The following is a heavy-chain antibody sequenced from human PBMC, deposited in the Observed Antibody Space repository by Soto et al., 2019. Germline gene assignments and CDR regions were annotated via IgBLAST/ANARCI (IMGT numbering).Heavy chain of an antibody. CDR3: AKDRRPNYCYGMDV. CDR1: GFTFSNYG. J-gene: IGHJ6*02. CDR2: ISLDGSNK. V-gene: IGHV3-30*18. Sequence: QVKLVASGGGVVQPGRSLRLSCAASGFTFSNYGMHWVRQAPGKGLEWVAVISLDGSNKYYADSVKGRFTISRDNSKNQLYLQMNSLRAEDTAVYYCAKDRRPNYCYGMDVWGPGTTVTVSS. D-gene: IGHD6-25*01.